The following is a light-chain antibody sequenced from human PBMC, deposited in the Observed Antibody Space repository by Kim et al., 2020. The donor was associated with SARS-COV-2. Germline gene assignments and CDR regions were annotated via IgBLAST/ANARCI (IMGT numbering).Light chain of an antibody. Sequence: ASVKLTCALSRGHSSYAIALHQQQPEKGPRYLMKLNSDGSHSKGDGIPDRFSGSSSGAERYLTISSLQSEDEADYYCQTWGTGIRVFGGGTQLTVL. CDR1: RGHSSYA. J-gene: IGLJ3*02. CDR2: LNSDGSH. CDR3: QTWGTGIRV. V-gene: IGLV4-69*01.